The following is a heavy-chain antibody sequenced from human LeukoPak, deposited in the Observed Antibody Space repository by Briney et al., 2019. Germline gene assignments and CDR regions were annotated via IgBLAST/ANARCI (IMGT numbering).Heavy chain of an antibody. CDR1: GFTFSSYS. CDR2: ISSSSTI. V-gene: IGHV3-48*02. Sequence: GGSLRLSCAASGFTFSSYSMNWVRQAPGKGLEWVSYISSSSTIYYADSVKGRFTISRDSAKNSLYLQMNSLRDEDMAVYYCARVYCSSTSCYRGYGMDVWGQGTTVTVSS. J-gene: IGHJ6*02. D-gene: IGHD2-2*02. CDR3: ARVYCSSTSCYRGYGMDV.